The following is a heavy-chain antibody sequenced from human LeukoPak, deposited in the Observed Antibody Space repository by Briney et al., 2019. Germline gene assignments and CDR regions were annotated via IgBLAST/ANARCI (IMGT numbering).Heavy chain of an antibody. CDR1: GGTFSSYA. CDR3: FFDDYGDYVRDAFDI. Sequence: SVKVSCKASGGTFSSYAISWVRQAPGQGLEWMGGIIPIFGTANYAQKFQGRVTITAGESTSTAYMELSSLRSEDTAVYYCFFDDYGDYVRDAFDIWGQGTMVTVSS. V-gene: IGHV1-69*01. CDR2: IIPIFGTA. D-gene: IGHD4-17*01. J-gene: IGHJ3*02.